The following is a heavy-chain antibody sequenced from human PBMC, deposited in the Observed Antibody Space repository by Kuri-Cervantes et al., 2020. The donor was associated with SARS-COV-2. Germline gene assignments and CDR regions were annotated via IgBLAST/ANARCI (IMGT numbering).Heavy chain of an antibody. D-gene: IGHD3-16*01. Sequence: GSLRLTCTVSGDSISSYYWSWIRQPPGKGLGWIGYIYYSGSTKYNPSLKSRVTISLNTSKNQFSLKLSSVTAADTAVYYCARGGGYDYPHYWGQGTLVTVSS. CDR2: IYYSGST. V-gene: IGHV4-59*01. J-gene: IGHJ4*02. CDR3: ARGGGYDYPHY. CDR1: GDSISSYY.